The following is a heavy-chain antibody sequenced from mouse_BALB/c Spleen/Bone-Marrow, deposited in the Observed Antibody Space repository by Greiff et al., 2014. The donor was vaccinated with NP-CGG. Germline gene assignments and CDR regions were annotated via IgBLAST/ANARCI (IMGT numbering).Heavy chain of an antibody. CDR2: IHPNSGNT. D-gene: IGHD2-1*01. Sequence: QVQLQQSGSVLVRPGASVKLSCKASGYTFTSSWMHWAKQRPGQGLEWIGEIHPNSGNTNYNEKFKGKATLTVDTSSSTAYVDLSCLTSEDSAVYYCARGGYGNYYFDYWGQGTTLTVSS. J-gene: IGHJ2*01. CDR1: GYTFTSSW. V-gene: IGHV1S130*01. CDR3: ARGGYGNYYFDY.